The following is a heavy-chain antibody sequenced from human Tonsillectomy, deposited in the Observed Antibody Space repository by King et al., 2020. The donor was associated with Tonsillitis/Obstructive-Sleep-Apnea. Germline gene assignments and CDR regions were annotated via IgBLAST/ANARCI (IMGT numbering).Heavy chain of an antibody. J-gene: IGHJ1*01. CDR2: IYYSGST. CDR1: GGSISSDY. CDR3: ARLDLPAAIGRGAGYFQH. V-gene: IGHV4-59*01. Sequence: QLQESGPGLVKPSETLSLTCTVSGGSISSDYWSWIRQPPGKGLEWIGYIYYSGSTNYNPSLKSRVTISVDTYKNQFSLKLSSVTAADTAVYYFARLDLPAAIGRGAGYFQHWGQGTLVTVSS. D-gene: IGHD2-2*01.